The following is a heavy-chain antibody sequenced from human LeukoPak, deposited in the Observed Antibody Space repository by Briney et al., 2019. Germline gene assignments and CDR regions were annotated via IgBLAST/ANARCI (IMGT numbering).Heavy chain of an antibody. J-gene: IGHJ4*02. CDR1: GFTFSSYS. D-gene: IGHD3-3*01. CDR3: ARGLTFWDFGVVISGYYFDY. CDR2: ISSSSSTI. Sequence: GGSLRLSCAASGFTFSSYSMNWVRQAPGKGLEWVSYISSSSSTIYYADSVKGQFTISRDNAKNSLYLQMNSLRAEDTAVYYCARGLTFWDFGVVISGYYFDYWGQGTLVTVSS. V-gene: IGHV3-48*01.